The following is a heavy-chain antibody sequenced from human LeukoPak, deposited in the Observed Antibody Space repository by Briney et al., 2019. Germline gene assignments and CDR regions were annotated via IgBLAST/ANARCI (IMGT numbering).Heavy chain of an antibody. V-gene: IGHV3-74*01. CDR2: INSDGSST. Sequence: GGSLRLSCAASGFTFSSYWMHWVRQAPGKGLVWVSRINSDGSSTSYADSVKGRFTISRDNAKNTLYLQMNSLRAEDTAVYYCAGDARYSYGYNYFDYWGQGTLVTVSS. CDR1: GFTFSSYW. J-gene: IGHJ4*02. D-gene: IGHD5-18*01. CDR3: AGDARYSYGYNYFDY.